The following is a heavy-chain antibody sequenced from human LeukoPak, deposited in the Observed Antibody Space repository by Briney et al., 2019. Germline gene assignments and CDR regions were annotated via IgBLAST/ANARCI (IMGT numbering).Heavy chain of an antibody. CDR1: GFTFSSYG. V-gene: IGHV3-33*01. D-gene: IGHD3-22*01. CDR2: IWYDGSNK. J-gene: IGHJ4*02. CDR3: ARDLDDSSGYSLSGLDY. Sequence: GGSLRLSCAASGFTFSSYGMHWVRQAPGKGLEWVAVIWYDGSNKYYADSVKGRFTISRDNSKNTLYLQMNSLRAEDTAVYYCARDLDDSSGYSLSGLDYWGQGTLVTVSP.